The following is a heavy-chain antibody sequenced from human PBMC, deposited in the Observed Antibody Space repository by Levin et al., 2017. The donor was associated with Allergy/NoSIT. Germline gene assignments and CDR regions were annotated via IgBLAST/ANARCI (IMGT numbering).Heavy chain of an antibody. D-gene: IGHD6-6*01. J-gene: IGHJ3*01. CDR3: AKRRYSDSSWGGPGAFDF. CDR1: GFSFRNYA. Sequence: GGSLRLSCVASGFSFRNYAMNWVRQAPGKGLEWVSGISGDGGSTLYADTVRGRFSISRDNSKNTVSLQMNSLRAEDTALYYCAKRRYSDSSWGGPGAFDFWGQGTMITVSA. CDR2: ISGDGGST. V-gene: IGHV3-23*01.